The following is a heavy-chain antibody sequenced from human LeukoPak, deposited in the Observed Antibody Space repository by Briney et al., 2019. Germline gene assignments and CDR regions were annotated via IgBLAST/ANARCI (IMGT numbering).Heavy chain of an antibody. V-gene: IGHV3-11*04. CDR2: ISSSGSTI. J-gene: IGHJ4*02. CDR1: GFTFSDYY. Sequence: PGGSLRLSCAASGFTFSDYYMSWIRQAPGKGLEWVSYISSSGSTIYYADSVKGRFTISRDNAKNSLYLQMNSLRVEGAGLYYCARDAHSSSWFQDYWGQATLVTVSS. D-gene: IGHD6-13*01. CDR3: ARDAHSSSWFQDY.